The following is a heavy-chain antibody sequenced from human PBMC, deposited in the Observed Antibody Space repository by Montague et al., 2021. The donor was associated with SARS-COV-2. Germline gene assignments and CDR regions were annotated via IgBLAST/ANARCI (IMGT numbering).Heavy chain of an antibody. CDR1: GGSFSDYY. V-gene: IGHV4-34*01. CDR2: INQGGST. Sequence: SETLSLTCAVYGGSFSDYYWTWIRQPPGKGLEWIGEINQGGSTRYNPSLKSRLTISVDTSKNQFSLKRNSVTAADTAVYYCATGGRLWLGGLFRSHAFDFWGQGTMVTVS. J-gene: IGHJ3*01. CDR3: ATGGRLWLGGLFRSHAFDF. D-gene: IGHD3-10*01.